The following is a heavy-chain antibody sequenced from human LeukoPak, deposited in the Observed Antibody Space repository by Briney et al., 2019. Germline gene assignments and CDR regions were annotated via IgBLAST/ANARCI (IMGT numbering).Heavy chain of an antibody. Sequence: GGSLRLSCAASGISFSSHWMHWVRQAPGKGLEWVAVISYDGSNKYYADSVKGRFTISRDNSKNTLYLQMNSLRAEDTAVYYCARGVGSASYYYYGMDVWGQGTTVTVSS. V-gene: IGHV3-30-3*01. J-gene: IGHJ6*02. D-gene: IGHD6-19*01. CDR2: ISYDGSNK. CDR1: GISFSSHW. CDR3: ARGVGSASYYYYGMDV.